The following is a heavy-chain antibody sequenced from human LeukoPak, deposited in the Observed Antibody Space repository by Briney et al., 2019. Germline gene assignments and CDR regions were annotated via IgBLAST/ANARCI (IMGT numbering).Heavy chain of an antibody. CDR2: ISYDGSNK. Sequence: GGSLRLSCAASGFTFSSYAMHWVRQAPGKGLEWVAVISYDGSNKYYADSVKGRFTISRDNSKNTLYLQMNSLRAEDTAVYYCARGPHKAVAGKEIDYWGQGTLVTVSS. D-gene: IGHD6-19*01. J-gene: IGHJ4*02. V-gene: IGHV3-30-3*01. CDR3: ARGPHKAVAGKEIDY. CDR1: GFTFSSYA.